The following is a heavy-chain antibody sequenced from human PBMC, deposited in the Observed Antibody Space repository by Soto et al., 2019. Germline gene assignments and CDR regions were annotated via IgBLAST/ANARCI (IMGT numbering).Heavy chain of an antibody. Sequence: ASVKVSCKVTGYSLSEFSMHWVRQAPGKGLEWMGGFDPEDSKMTPAQKFQGRLTLTEDTSAETAYMELRSLRSEDTAVYYCEARELDSSGYESSSIDYWG. J-gene: IGHJ4*01. CDR1: GYSLSEFS. CDR2: FDPEDSKM. D-gene: IGHD5-12*01. V-gene: IGHV1-24*01. CDR3: EARELDSSGYESSSIDY.